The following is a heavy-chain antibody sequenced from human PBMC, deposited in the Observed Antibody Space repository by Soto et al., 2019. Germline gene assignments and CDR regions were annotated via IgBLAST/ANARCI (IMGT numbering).Heavy chain of an antibody. CDR2: VSAYNRNT. CDR1: GYTFSNYG. Sequence: QVQLVQSGPEVKKPGASVKVSCKGSGYTFSNYGVTWVRQAPGQGLERLGWVSAYNRNTDYAQKFEDRATMPIDTSTNPAYLELRGLTPDDTAGYYCARERRWEPLLYWGQGTL. J-gene: IGHJ4*02. V-gene: IGHV1-18*01. CDR3: ARERRWEPLLY. D-gene: IGHD1-26*01.